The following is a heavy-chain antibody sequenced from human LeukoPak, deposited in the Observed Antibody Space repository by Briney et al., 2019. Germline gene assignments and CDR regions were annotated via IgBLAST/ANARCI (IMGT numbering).Heavy chain of an antibody. Sequence: SETLSLTCAVSGGSISSSNWWSWVRQPPGKGLEWIGEIYHSGSTNYNPSLKSRVTISVDKSKNQFSLKLSSVTAADTAVYYCARGSCGGDCYSGYYYYYGMDVWGQGTTVTVSS. V-gene: IGHV4-4*02. D-gene: IGHD2-21*02. CDR3: ARGSCGGDCYSGYYYYYGMDV. J-gene: IGHJ6*02. CDR2: IYHSGST. CDR1: GGSISSSNW.